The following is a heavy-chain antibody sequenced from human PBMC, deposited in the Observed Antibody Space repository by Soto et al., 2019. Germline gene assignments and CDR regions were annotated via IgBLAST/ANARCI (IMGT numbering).Heavy chain of an antibody. CDR1: GDSVSSNTAS. Sequence: PSQTLSLTCAISGDSVSSNTASWNWIRPSPSRGLEWLGRTYFRSKWYNDYAVSVKRRIIINPDTSNNQFSLQLNSVPPEDTAVYFCANGCNLGPEPGSACDAWGQGIMVTVSS. CDR2: TYFRSKWYN. J-gene: IGHJ5*02. D-gene: IGHD3-10*01. V-gene: IGHV6-1*01. CDR3: ANGCNLGPEPGSACDA.